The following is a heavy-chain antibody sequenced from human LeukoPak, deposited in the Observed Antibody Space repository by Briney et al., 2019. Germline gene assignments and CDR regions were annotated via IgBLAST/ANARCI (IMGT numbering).Heavy chain of an antibody. J-gene: IGHJ6*02. D-gene: IGHD6-19*01. CDR1: GDSVSSNSAA. V-gene: IGHV6-1*01. Sequence: SQTLSLTCAISGDSVSSNSAAWNWIRQSPSRGLEWLGRTYYRSKWYNDYAVSVKSRITINPDTSKNQFSLQLNSVTPEDTAVYYCARSYRSSGWYYYYYYYGMEVWGQGTTVTVSS. CDR2: TYYRSKWYN. CDR3: ARSYRSSGWYYYYYYYGMEV.